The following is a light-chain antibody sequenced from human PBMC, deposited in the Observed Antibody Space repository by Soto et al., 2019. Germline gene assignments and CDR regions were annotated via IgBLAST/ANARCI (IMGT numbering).Light chain of an antibody. CDR1: SSDVGGYNY. CDR3: SSYAGSNNWV. J-gene: IGLJ3*02. CDR2: GVT. Sequence: QSALTQPPSASGSPGQSVTISCTGTSSDVGGYNYVSWYQQHPGKAPKLMIYGVTKRPSGVPDRFSGSKSGNTASLTVSGLQAEDEADYYCSSYAGSNNWVFGGGTKPTVL. V-gene: IGLV2-8*01.